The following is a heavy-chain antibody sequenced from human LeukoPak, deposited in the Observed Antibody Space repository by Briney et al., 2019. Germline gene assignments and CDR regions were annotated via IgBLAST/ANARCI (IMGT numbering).Heavy chain of an antibody. CDR1: GGSISSSSHY. CDR3: ARRAVGPKASSWCFDY. V-gene: IGHV4-39*01. CDR2: TYYSGIT. D-gene: IGHD6-13*01. Sequence: PSETLSLTCTVSGGSISSSSHYWGWIRQSPGKGLEWLGSTYYSGITYYNPSLMSRVTISVDTPKNQFSLRLSSVTAADTAVYYCARRAVGPKASSWCFDYWGQGILVTVSS. J-gene: IGHJ4*02.